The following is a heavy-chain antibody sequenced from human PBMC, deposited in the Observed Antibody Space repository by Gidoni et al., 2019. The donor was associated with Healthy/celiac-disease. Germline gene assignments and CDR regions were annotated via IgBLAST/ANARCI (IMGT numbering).Heavy chain of an antibody. Sequence: QVTLRESGPALVKPTQTLTLTCTFPGFSPSHSGMCVSCIRQPPGKALEWLARIDWEDDKYYSTSLKTRLTISKDTSKNQVVLTMTNMDPVDTATYYCARIRAIELGPTTPEYYYYYGMDVWGQGTTVTVSS. J-gene: IGHJ6*02. V-gene: IGHV2-70*15. CDR1: GFSPSHSGMC. CDR3: ARIRAIELGPTTPEYYYYYGMDV. CDR2: IDWEDDK. D-gene: IGHD4-17*01.